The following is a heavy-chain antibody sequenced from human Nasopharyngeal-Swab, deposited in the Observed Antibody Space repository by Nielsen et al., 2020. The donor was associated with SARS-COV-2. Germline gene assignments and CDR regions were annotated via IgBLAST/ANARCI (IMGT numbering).Heavy chain of an antibody. CDR1: GFTFDDYA. D-gene: IGHD2-15*01. CDR2: ISWDSGNI. V-gene: IGHV3-9*01. CDR3: VKDNLLRAFDL. Sequence: GESLKISCAASGFTFDDYAIHWVRQARGRGLEWVSGISWDSGNIGYADSVKGRFTISRDNAKNSLYLQMNSLRAEDTALYYCVKDNLLRAFDLWGQGTMVTVSS. J-gene: IGHJ3*01.